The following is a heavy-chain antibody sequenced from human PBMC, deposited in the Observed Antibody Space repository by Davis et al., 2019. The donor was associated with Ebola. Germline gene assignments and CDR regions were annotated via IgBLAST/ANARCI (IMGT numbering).Heavy chain of an antibody. D-gene: IGHD2-2*01. CDR1: GFTFGDYA. J-gene: IGHJ6*02. Sequence: PGGSLRLSCTASGFTFGDYAMSWVRQAPGKGLEWVGFIRSKAYGGTTEYAASVKGRFTISRDDSKSIAYLQMNSLKTEDTAVYYCTGVVPAATPYYYYYGMDVWGQGTTVTVSS. CDR3: TGVVPAATPYYYYYGMDV. V-gene: IGHV3-49*04. CDR2: IRSKAYGGTT.